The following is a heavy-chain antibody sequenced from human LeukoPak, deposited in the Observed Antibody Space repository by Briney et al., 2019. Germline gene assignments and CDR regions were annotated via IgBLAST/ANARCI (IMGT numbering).Heavy chain of an antibody. CDR1: GFTFSSYA. CDR3: ASSMGP. Sequence: GGSLRLSCAASGFTFSSYAMHWVRQAPGKGLEWVAVISYDGSNKYYADSVKGRFTISRDNSKNTLYLQMNSLRAEDTAVYYCASSMGPWGQGTLVTVSS. V-gene: IGHV3-30-3*01. J-gene: IGHJ4*02. CDR2: ISYDGSNK.